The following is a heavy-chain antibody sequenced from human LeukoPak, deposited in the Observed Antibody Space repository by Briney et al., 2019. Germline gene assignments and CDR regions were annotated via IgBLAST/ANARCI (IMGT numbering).Heavy chain of an antibody. CDR3: ARSTQYCGSASCYMYYFDY. D-gene: IGHD2-21*01. CDR1: DGSISSGGYY. Sequence: SETLSLTCTVSDGSISSGGYYWNWIRQPPGKGLEWIGSIYYSGSTYYNPSLKSRVLVSGDTSRNHFSLRLNSVAAADTAVYYCARSTQYCGSASCYMYYFDYWGQGTPVTVSS. CDR2: IYYSGST. V-gene: IGHV4-31*03. J-gene: IGHJ4*02.